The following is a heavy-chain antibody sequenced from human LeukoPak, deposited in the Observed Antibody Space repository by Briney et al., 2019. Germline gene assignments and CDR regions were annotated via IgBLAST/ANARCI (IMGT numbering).Heavy chain of an antibody. D-gene: IGHD2-8*02. CDR3: AKSGPPHYYYYYYYMDV. Sequence: GGSLRLSCAASGFTFSSYGMHWVRQAPGKGLEWVAFIRYDGSNKYYADSVKGRFTIFRDNSKNTLYLQMNSLRAEDTAVYYCAKSGPPHYYYYYYYMDVWGKGTTVTVSS. CDR1: GFTFSSYG. CDR2: IRYDGSNK. J-gene: IGHJ6*03. V-gene: IGHV3-30*02.